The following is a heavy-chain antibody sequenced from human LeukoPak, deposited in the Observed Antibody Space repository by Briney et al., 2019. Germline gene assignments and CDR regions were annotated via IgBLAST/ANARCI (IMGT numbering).Heavy chain of an antibody. CDR3: ARDGYDLWSGYLSYYYYGMDV. V-gene: IGHV3-7*01. CDR2: IKQDGSEK. CDR1: GFTFSSYW. Sequence: GGSLRLSCAASGFTFSSYWMSWVRQAPGKGLEWVANIKQDGSEKYYVDSVKGRFTISRDNAKNSLYLQMNSLRAEDTAVYYCARDGYDLWSGYLSYYYYGMDVWGQGTTVTVSS. J-gene: IGHJ6*02. D-gene: IGHD3-3*01.